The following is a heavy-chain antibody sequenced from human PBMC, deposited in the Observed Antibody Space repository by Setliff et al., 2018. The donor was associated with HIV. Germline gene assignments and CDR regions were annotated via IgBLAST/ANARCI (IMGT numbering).Heavy chain of an antibody. D-gene: IGHD6-19*01. CDR3: ARNQRYSSGWKRGPVRFDP. Sequence: ASVKVSCKASGYTFTGYYMHWVRQAPGQGLEWMGIINPSGGSTSYAQKFQGRVTMTRDTSTSTVYMELSSLRSEDTAVYYCARNQRYSSGWKRGPVRFDPWGQGTLVTVSS. CDR2: INPSGGST. J-gene: IGHJ5*02. V-gene: IGHV1-46*01. CDR1: GYTFTGYY.